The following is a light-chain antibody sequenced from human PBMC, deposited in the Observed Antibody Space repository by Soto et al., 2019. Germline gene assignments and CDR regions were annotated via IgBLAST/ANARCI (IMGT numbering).Light chain of an antibody. Sequence: EIVMTQSPATLSVSPGERATLSCRASQSVSSKLAWYQQKPGQAPRLLIYAASTRATGIPARFSGSGSGTDFTLTITSLQSEDFAVYYCQQYSSSPPYTFGQGTKLEIK. CDR2: AAS. CDR1: QSVSSK. CDR3: QQYSSSPPYT. V-gene: IGKV3-15*01. J-gene: IGKJ2*01.